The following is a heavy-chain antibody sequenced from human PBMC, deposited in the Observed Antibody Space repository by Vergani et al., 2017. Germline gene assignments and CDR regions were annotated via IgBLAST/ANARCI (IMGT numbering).Heavy chain of an antibody. Sequence: EVQLVESGGGLVKPGGSLRLSCAASGFTFSSYSMNWVRQAPGKGLEWVSSISSSSSYIYYADSVKGRFTISRDNAKNSLYLQMNSLRAEDTAVYYCAREGQQLVRGLFDYWGQGTLVTVSS. CDR2: ISSSSSYI. J-gene: IGHJ4*02. CDR1: GFTFSSYS. D-gene: IGHD6-13*01. CDR3: AREGQQLVRGLFDY. V-gene: IGHV3-21*01.